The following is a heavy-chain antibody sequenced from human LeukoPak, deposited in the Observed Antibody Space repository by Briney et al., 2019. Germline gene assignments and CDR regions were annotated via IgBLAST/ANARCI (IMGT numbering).Heavy chain of an antibody. CDR2: MNPNSGNT. V-gene: IGHV1-8*01. CDR3: ARPVVPAAIHYYYGMDV. Sequence: ASVKVSCKASGYTFTSYDINWVRQATGQGLEWMGWMNPNSGNTGYAQKFQGRVTMTRNTSIGTAYMELSSLRSEDTAVYYCARPVVPAAIHYYYGMDVWGQGTTVTVSS. CDR1: GYTFTSYD. D-gene: IGHD2-2*02. J-gene: IGHJ6*02.